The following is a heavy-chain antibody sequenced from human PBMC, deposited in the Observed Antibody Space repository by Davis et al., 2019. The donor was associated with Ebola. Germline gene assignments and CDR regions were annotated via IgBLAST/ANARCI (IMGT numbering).Heavy chain of an antibody. Sequence: AASVTVSCQASRCTLRSYAISWVRQAPGQGLEWMGWISAYNGNTNYAQKFQGRVTITADKSTSTAYMELSSLRAEDTAVYYCARTRCDTIRGCWFDPWGQGTLVTVSS. D-gene: IGHD2-2*02. CDR1: RCTLRSYA. CDR3: ARTRCDTIRGCWFDP. V-gene: IGHV1-18*01. J-gene: IGHJ5*02. CDR2: ISAYNGNT.